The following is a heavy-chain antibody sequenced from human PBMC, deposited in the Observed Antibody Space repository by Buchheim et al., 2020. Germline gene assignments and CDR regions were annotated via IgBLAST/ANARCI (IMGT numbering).Heavy chain of an antibody. J-gene: IGHJ4*02. V-gene: IGHV4-31*03. D-gene: IGHD3-22*01. Sequence: QVQLQESGPGLVKPSQTLSLTCTVSGGSISSGGYYWSWIRQHPGEGLEWIGYIYYSGSTYYHPSLKSRVTLSVDTPKTQFSLKLSSVTAADTAVYYCARDLDSGGYYFDSWGQGTL. CDR2: IYYSGST. CDR3: ARDLDSGGYYFDS. CDR1: GGSISSGGYY.